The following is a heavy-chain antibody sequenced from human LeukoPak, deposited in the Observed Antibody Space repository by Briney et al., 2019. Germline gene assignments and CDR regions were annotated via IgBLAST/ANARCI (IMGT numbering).Heavy chain of an antibody. Sequence: SETLSLTCTVSGGSISSSSYYWGWIRQPPGKGLEWIGSIYYSGSTYYNPSLKSRVTISVDTTKDQFSLKLSSVTAADTAVYYCARKREYSSSWYWGQGTLVTVSS. D-gene: IGHD6-13*01. CDR3: ARKREYSSSWY. V-gene: IGHV4-39*07. CDR2: IYYSGST. J-gene: IGHJ4*02. CDR1: GGSISSSSYY.